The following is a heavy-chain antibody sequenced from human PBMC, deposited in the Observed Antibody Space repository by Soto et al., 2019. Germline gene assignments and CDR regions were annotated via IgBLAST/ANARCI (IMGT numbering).Heavy chain of an antibody. CDR2: MYNTGST. V-gene: IGHV4-59*01. Sequence: SETLSLTCTVSGGSISGYYWSWIRQPPGNGLEWIGYMYNTGSTVYNPSFKSRVTISVDTSKNQFSLKLNSVTAADTAVYYCARDLWGYCGTDCYPLDVWGQGTTVTVSS. CDR3: ARDLWGYCGTDCYPLDV. CDR1: GGSISGYY. J-gene: IGHJ6*02. D-gene: IGHD2-21*02.